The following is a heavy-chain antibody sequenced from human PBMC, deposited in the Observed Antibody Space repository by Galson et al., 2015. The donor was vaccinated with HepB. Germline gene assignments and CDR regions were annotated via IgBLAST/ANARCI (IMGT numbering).Heavy chain of an antibody. CDR2: IKEDGSEE. CDR1: GFPYSIYW. J-gene: IGHJ3*02. CDR3: ARGQSGLDI. D-gene: IGHD3-3*01. V-gene: IGHV3-7*03. Sequence: SLRLSCAASGFPYSIYWMTWVRQAPGKGLEWVANIKEDGSEEYYVDSVKGRFTISRDNAEKSLYLQMNSLRAEDTAVYYCARGQSGLDIWGPGTMVTVSS.